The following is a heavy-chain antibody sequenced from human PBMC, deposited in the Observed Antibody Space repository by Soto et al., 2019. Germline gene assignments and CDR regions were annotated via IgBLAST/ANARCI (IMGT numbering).Heavy chain of an antibody. V-gene: IGHV4-59*08. CDR2: IYYRGNT. D-gene: IGHD3-16*01. Sequence: PSETLSLTCTVSGGSMSPYYWSWIRQPPGKGLEWIANIYYRGNTNYNPSIESRVTISIDTSKNQYSLKLISMTAADTAMYYCTRHPKKTGDLDYYSGMDVGGQGTRVT. CDR3: TRHPKKTGDLDYYSGMDV. CDR1: GGSMSPYY. J-gene: IGHJ6*02.